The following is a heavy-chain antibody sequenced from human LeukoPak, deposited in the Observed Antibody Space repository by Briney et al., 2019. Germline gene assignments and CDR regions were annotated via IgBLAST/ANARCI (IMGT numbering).Heavy chain of an antibody. Sequence: GASVKVSRKASGYTFATYGFCWVRQAPGHGLEWMGWISSNTGKTDCAQKFQGRVTLTTDTSTSTAYMELRSLRPDDTALYYCAKVAGDRMDYWGQGTLLTVSS. D-gene: IGHD6-13*01. V-gene: IGHV1-18*01. CDR3: AKVAGDRMDY. J-gene: IGHJ4*02. CDR1: GYTFATYG. CDR2: ISSNTGKT.